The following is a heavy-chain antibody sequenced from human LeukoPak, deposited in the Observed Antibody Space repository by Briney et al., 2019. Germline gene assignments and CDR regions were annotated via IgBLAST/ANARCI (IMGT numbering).Heavy chain of an antibody. V-gene: IGHV4-59*08. D-gene: IGHD3-10*01. CDR1: GGSISSYY. CDR3: ARLGITMVRGVIIPYFDY. Sequence: SETLSLTCTVSGGSISSYYWSWIRQPPGKGLEWIGYIYYSGSTDYNPSLKSRVTISVDTSKNQFSLKLSSVTAADTAVYYCARLGITMVRGVIIPYFDYWGQGTLVTVSS. CDR2: IYYSGST. J-gene: IGHJ4*02.